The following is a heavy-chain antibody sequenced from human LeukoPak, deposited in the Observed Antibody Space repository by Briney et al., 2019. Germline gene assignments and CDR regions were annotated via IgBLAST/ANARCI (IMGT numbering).Heavy chain of an antibody. J-gene: IGHJ4*02. D-gene: IGHD3-10*01. V-gene: IGHV4-38-2*01. CDR1: GYSISSGYY. Sequence: SETLSLTCAVSGYSISSGYYWGWIRQPPGKGLEWIGSIYHSGSTYYNPSLKSRVTISVDTSKNQFSLKLSSVTAADTAVYYCATSYYGSGSYYSPYFDYWGQGTLVTVSS. CDR3: ATSYYGSGSYYSPYFDY. CDR2: IYHSGST.